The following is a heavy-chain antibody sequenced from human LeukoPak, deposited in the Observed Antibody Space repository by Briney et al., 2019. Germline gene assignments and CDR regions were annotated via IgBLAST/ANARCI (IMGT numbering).Heavy chain of an antibody. J-gene: IGHJ4*02. D-gene: IGHD1-26*01. CDR3: ARDKVVGPTTLDH. V-gene: IGHV3-7*01. CDR2: IKQDGNEK. CDR1: GFTFSSYS. Sequence: GGSLRLSCAASGFTFSSYSMTWVRQAPGKGLEWVANIKQDGNEKYYVDSVEGRFTISRDNAKNSLYLQMNSLRAEDTAVYYCARDKVVGPTTLDHWGQGTLVTVSS.